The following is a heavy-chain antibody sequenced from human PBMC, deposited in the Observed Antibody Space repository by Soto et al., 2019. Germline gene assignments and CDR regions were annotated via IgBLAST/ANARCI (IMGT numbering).Heavy chain of an antibody. J-gene: IGHJ5*02. CDR1: GYTFTSYG. V-gene: IGHV1-69*13. Sequence: SVKVSCKASGYTFTSYGISWVRQAPGQGLEWMGGIIPIFGTANYAQKFQGRVTITADESTSTAYMELSSLRSEDTAVYYCAREGGAAAGPFDPWGQGTLVTVSS. CDR2: IIPIFGTA. D-gene: IGHD6-13*01. CDR3: AREGGAAAGPFDP.